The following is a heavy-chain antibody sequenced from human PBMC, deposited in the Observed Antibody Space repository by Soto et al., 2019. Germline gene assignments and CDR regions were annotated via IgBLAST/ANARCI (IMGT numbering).Heavy chain of an antibody. CDR1: GGSISSSSYY. V-gene: IGHV4-39*01. CDR2: IYYSGST. Sequence: QLQLQESGPGLVKPSETLSLTCTVSGGSISSSSYYWGWIRQPPGKGLEWIGSIYYSGSTYYNPSLKSRVTISVDTSKNQFSLKLSSVTAADTAVYYCARRCIAAAGLNWFDPWGQGTLVTVSS. J-gene: IGHJ5*02. D-gene: IGHD6-13*01. CDR3: ARRCIAAAGLNWFDP.